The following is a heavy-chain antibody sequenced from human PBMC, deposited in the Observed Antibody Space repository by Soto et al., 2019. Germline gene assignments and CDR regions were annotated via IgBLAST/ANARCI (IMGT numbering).Heavy chain of an antibody. CDR2: ISYDGSKT. V-gene: IGHV3-30*18. Sequence: QVQVVESGGGVVQPGRSLRLPCAAPGFTFSDYGMHWVRQAPGNRLEWVAVISYDGSKTYYADAVKGRFTISRDNSKNTVTLQMNSLRVQDTAVYYCAKAGWGSNWYFDLWGRGALVAVSS. CDR3: AKAGWGSNWYFDL. D-gene: IGHD3-16*01. J-gene: IGHJ2*01. CDR1: GFTFSDYG.